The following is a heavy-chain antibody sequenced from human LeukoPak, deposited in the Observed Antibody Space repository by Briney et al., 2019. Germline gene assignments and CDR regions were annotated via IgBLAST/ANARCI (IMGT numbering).Heavy chain of an antibody. V-gene: IGHV4-34*01. Sequence: PSETLSLTCAVYGGSFSGYYWSWIRQPPGKGLEWIGEINHSGSTNYNPSLKSRVTISVDTSKNQFSLKLSSVTAADTAVYYCARSIYFLTGYYYYFDYWGQGTLVTVSS. J-gene: IGHJ4*02. CDR1: GGSFSGYY. D-gene: IGHD3/OR15-3a*01. CDR3: ARSIYFLTGYYYYFDY. CDR2: INHSGST.